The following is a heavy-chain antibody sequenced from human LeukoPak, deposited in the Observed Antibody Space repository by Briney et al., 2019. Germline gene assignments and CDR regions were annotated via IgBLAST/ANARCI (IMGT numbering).Heavy chain of an antibody. CDR3: ARDIITYYYDSSGYYDAFDI. D-gene: IGHD3-22*01. CDR1: GGSISSYY. CDR2: IYYSGST. V-gene: IGHV4-59*01. Sequence: PSETLSLTCTVSGGSISSYYWSWIRQPPGKGLEWIGYIYYSGSTNYNPSLKSRVTISVDTSKNQFSLKLSSVTAADTAVYYCARDIITYYYDSSGYYDAFDIWGQGTMVTVSS. J-gene: IGHJ3*02.